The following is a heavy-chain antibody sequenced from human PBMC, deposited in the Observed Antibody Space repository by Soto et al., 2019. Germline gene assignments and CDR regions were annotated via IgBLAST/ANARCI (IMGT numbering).Heavy chain of an antibody. CDR1: GGTFSSYA. CDR2: IIPIFGTA. Sequence: ASVKVSCKASGGTFSSYAISWVRQAPGQGLEWMGGIIPIFGTANYAQKFQGRVTITADESTSTAYMELSSLRSEDTAVYYCARALHYYDSSGYYSLHAFDIWGQGTMVTVSS. D-gene: IGHD3-22*01. CDR3: ARALHYYDSSGYYSLHAFDI. V-gene: IGHV1-69*13. J-gene: IGHJ3*02.